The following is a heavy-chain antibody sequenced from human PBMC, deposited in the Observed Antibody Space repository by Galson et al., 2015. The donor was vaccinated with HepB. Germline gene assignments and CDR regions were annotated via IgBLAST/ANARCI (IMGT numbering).Heavy chain of an antibody. J-gene: IGHJ5*02. CDR3: ARSHGGWFSYNWFDP. CDR2: IIPIFGTA. CDR1: GGTFSSYA. D-gene: IGHD3-10*01. V-gene: IGHV1-69*13. Sequence: SVKVSCKASGGTFSSYAISWVRQAPGQGLEWMGGIIPIFGTANYAQKFQGRVTITADESTSTAYMELSSLRSEDTAVYYCARSHGGWFSYNWFDPWGQGTLVTVSS.